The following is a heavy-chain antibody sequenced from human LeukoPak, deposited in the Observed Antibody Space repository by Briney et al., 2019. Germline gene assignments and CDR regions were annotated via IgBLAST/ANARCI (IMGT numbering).Heavy chain of an antibody. CDR2: INSDGSST. CDR1: GFTFSSYW. D-gene: IGHD3-22*01. CDR3: AREADYDSSGYPLDY. J-gene: IGHJ4*02. V-gene: IGHV3-74*01. Sequence: SGGSLRLSCAASGFTFSSYWMHWVRQAPGKGLVWVSRINSDGSSTIYADSVKGRFTIYRDKAKKTLYLQMNSLRAEDTAVYYCAREADYDSSGYPLDYWGQGTLVTVSS.